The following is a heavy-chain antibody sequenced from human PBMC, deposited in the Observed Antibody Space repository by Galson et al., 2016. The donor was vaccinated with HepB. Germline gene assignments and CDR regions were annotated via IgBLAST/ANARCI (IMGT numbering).Heavy chain of an antibody. J-gene: IGHJ3*02. V-gene: IGHV3-11*05. Sequence: LRLSCAASGFTFSDYYMSWIRQAPGKGLEWVSYISSSRSYTKYADSVKGRFTISRDNAKNSLYLQMNSLRAEDTAVYYCARDGSSRSSPNGFDIWGQGTMVTVSS. CDR1: GFTFSDYY. CDR3: ARDGSSRSSPNGFDI. CDR2: ISSSRSYT. D-gene: IGHD6-13*01.